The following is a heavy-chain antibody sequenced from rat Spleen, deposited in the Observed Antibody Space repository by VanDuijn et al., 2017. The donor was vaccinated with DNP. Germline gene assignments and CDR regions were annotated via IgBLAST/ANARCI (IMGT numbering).Heavy chain of an antibody. CDR3: ARVQLGYYALDA. CDR1: GFTFSNYY. V-gene: IGHV5S11*01. D-gene: IGHD5-1*01. Sequence: EVQLVESGGGLVQPGRSMKLSCAASGFTFSNYYMAWVRQAPTKGLEWVASISTGGGNTYYRDSVKGRFTISRDNAKSTLYLQMDLLRSEETATYYWARVQLGYYALDAWGQGTSVTVSS. J-gene: IGHJ4*01. CDR2: ISTGGGNT.